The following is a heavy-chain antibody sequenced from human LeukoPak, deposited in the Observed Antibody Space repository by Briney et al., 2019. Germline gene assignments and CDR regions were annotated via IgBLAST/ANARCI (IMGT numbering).Heavy chain of an antibody. J-gene: IGHJ4*02. CDR3: AKSSIIAAAGPYYFDY. V-gene: IGHV1-18*01. CDR1: GYTFNTYG. CDR2: ISGYNGKT. Sequence: APVKVSCKASGYTFNTYGITWVRQAPGQGLEWMGWISGYNGKTKYAQKLQDRVTMTTDTSTTTAYMELRSLTSDDTAVYYCAKSSIIAAAGPYYFDYWGQGTLVTVSS. D-gene: IGHD6-13*01.